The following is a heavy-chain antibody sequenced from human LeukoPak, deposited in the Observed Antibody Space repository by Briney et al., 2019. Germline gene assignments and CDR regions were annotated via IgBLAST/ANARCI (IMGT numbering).Heavy chain of an antibody. V-gene: IGHV1-8*03. CDR3: ARVGRNYDSSGYWFDY. Sequence: VSVKVSCKASGYTFTSYDINWVRQATGQGLEWMGWMNPNSGNTGYAQKFQGRVTITRNTSISTAYMELSSLRSEDTAVYYCARVGRNYDSSGYWFDYWGQGTLVTVSS. J-gene: IGHJ4*02. CDR1: GYTFTSYD. D-gene: IGHD3-22*01. CDR2: MNPNSGNT.